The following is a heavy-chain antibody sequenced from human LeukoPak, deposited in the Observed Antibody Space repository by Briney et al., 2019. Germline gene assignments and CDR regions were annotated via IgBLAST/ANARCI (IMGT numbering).Heavy chain of an antibody. J-gene: IGHJ3*02. CDR3: ARTLTMSDAFDI. D-gene: IGHD3-10*02. V-gene: IGHV4-59*01. CDR1: GGSFSGYY. Sequence: SETLSLTCAVYGGSFSGYYWSWIRQPPGKGLEWIGYIYYSGSTNYNPSLKSRVTISVDTSKNQFSLKLSSVTAADTAVYYCARTLTMSDAFDIWGQGTMVTVSS. CDR2: IYYSGST.